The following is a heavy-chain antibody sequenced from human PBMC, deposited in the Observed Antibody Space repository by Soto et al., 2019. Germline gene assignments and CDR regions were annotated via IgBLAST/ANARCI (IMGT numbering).Heavy chain of an antibody. D-gene: IGHD3-3*02. CDR2: ISTRGSST. J-gene: IGHJ6*03. CDR3: AHLEKNYYHYMDV. CDR1: GFSFSDYY. V-gene: IGHV3-11*01. Sequence: QVQLVESGGGLVKPGGSLRLSCAASGFSFSDYYMSWIRQAPGKGLEWVSLISTRGSSTDYADSVKGRFTISRDNAKNSLSLQMNSLRAAATAVYYCAHLEKNYYHYMDVWGKGTTVTVSS.